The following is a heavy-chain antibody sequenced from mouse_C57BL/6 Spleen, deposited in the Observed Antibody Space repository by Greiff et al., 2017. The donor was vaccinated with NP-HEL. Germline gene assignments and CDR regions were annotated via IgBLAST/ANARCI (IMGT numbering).Heavy chain of an antibody. CDR1: GFTFSDYG. CDR3: ARGSNYNCDY. D-gene: IGHD2-5*01. Sequence: EVNLVESGGGLVKPGGSLKLSCAASGFTFSDYGMHWVRQAPEKGLEWVAYISSGSSTIYYADTVKGRFTISRDNAKNTLFRQMTSLRSEDTAMYYCARGSNYNCDYWGQGTTLTVSS. CDR2: ISSGSSTI. J-gene: IGHJ2*01. V-gene: IGHV5-17*01.